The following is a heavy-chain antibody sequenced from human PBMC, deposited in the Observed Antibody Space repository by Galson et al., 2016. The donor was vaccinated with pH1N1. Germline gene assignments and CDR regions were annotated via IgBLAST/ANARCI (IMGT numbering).Heavy chain of an antibody. Sequence: SETLSLTCTVSGFSIRSGYYWGWIWQPPGKGLEWIGSIYHSGTTYYNPPLKSRVTIPVDTSKNQFSLELRSVTAADTAVFYCMKGAGGSYPIDSWGQGTLVTVSS. CDR1: GFSIRSGYY. D-gene: IGHD3-16*02. J-gene: IGHJ4*02. CDR3: MKGAGGSYPIDS. CDR2: IYHSGTT. V-gene: IGHV4-38-2*02.